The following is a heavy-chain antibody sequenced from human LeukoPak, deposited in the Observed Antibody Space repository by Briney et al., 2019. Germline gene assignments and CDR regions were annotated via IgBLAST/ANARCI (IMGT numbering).Heavy chain of an antibody. V-gene: IGHV4-39*01. CDR1: GGSISSSSYY. CDR3: ARRDVEMATIDY. CDR2: IYYSGST. D-gene: IGHD5-24*01. J-gene: IGHJ4*02. Sequence: SETLSLTCTVSGGSISSSSYYWGWIRQPPGKGLEWIGSIYYSGSTYYNPSLKSRVTISVDTSKNQFSLKLSSVTAADTAMYYCARRDVEMATIDYWGQGTLVTVSS.